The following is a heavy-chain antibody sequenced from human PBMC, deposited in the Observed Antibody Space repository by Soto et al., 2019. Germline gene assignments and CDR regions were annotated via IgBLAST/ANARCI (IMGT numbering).Heavy chain of an antibody. CDR1: GFTFSSYG. Sequence: QVQLVESGGGVVQPGRSLRLSCAASGFTFSSYGMHWVRQAPGKGLEWVAVISYDGSNKYYADSVKGRFTISRDNSKNTLYRQMNSLRAEDTAVYYCAKDPRPWGGNLVDWFDPWGQGTLVTVSS. J-gene: IGHJ5*02. CDR2: ISYDGSNK. V-gene: IGHV3-30*18. D-gene: IGHD2-15*01. CDR3: AKDPRPWGGNLVDWFDP.